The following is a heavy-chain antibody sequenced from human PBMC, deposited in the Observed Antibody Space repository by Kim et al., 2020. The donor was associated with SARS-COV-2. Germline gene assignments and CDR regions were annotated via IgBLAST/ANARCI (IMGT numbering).Heavy chain of an antibody. J-gene: IGHJ4*02. CDR3: ARDRGYGDDTFDY. V-gene: IGHV1-18*01. Sequence: ASVKVSCKASGYTFISYGISWVRQAPGQGLEWLGWVGAYNGDTNYAQNLQGRVTLTTDTSTSTAFLELRSLRSDDTAVYFCARDRGYGDDTFDYWGQGTLVTVSS. CDR2: VGAYNGDT. CDR1: GYTFISYG. D-gene: IGHD4-17*01.